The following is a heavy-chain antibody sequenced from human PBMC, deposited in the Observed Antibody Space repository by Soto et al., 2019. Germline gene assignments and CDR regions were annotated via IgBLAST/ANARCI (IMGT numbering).Heavy chain of an antibody. CDR3: AKASGGAGTTGSDY. D-gene: IGHD1-7*01. V-gene: IGHV3-43D*03. CDR1: GFTFDDYA. J-gene: IGHJ4*02. Sequence: GGSLRLSCAASGFTFDDYAMHWGRQAPGKGLEWVSLISWDGGSTYYADSVKARFTISRDNSKNSLYLQMNSLRAEDTALYYCAKASGGAGTTGSDYWGQGTLVTVSS. CDR2: ISWDGGST.